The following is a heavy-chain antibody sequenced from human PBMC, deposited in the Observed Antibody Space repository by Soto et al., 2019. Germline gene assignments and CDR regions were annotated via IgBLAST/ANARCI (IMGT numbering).Heavy chain of an antibody. D-gene: IGHD6-19*01. V-gene: IGHV1-69*13. Sequence: EASVKVSCKASGGTFSSYAISWVRQAPGQGLEWMGGIIPIFGTANYAQKFQGRVTITADESTSTAYMELSSLRSEDTAVYYCARMEGGAVAGTVQTVDGGMDVWGQGTTVTVSS. CDR2: IIPIFGTA. CDR3: ARMEGGAVAGTVQTVDGGMDV. CDR1: GGTFSSYA. J-gene: IGHJ6*02.